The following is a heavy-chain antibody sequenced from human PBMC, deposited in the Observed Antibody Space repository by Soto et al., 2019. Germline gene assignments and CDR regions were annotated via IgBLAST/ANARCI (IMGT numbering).Heavy chain of an antibody. CDR1: GFTFSSYG. V-gene: IGHV3-30*18. CDR2: ISYDGSNK. Sequence: GGSLRLSCSASGFTFSSYGMHWVRQDPGKGLEWVAVISYDGSNKYYADSVKGRFTISRDNSKNTLYLQMNSLRAEDTAVYYCAKTAPREDFWSGYYYYYYMDVWGKGTTVTVSS. D-gene: IGHD3-3*01. J-gene: IGHJ6*03. CDR3: AKTAPREDFWSGYYYYYYMDV.